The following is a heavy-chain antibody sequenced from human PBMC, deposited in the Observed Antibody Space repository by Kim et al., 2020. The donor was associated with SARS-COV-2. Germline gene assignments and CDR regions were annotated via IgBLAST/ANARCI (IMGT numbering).Heavy chain of an antibody. D-gene: IGHD3-10*01. V-gene: IGHV3-33*01. CDR1: GFTFSSYG. J-gene: IGHJ5*02. Sequence: GGSLRLSCAASGFTFSSYGMHWVRQAPGKGLEWVAVIWYDGSNKYYADSVKGRFTISRDNSKNTLYLQMNSLRAEDTAVYYCARGHHGADPENWFDPWGQGTLVTVSS. CDR3: ARGHHGADPENWFDP. CDR2: IWYDGSNK.